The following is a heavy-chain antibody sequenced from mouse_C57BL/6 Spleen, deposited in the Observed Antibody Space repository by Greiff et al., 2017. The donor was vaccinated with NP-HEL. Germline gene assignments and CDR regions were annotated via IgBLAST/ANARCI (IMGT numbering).Heavy chain of an antibody. CDR3: ARRTAQATEFAY. D-gene: IGHD3-2*02. V-gene: IGHV1-50*01. J-gene: IGHJ3*01. Sequence: QVQLQQPGAELVKPGASVKLSCKASGYTFTSYWMQWVKQRPGQGLEWIGEIDPSDSYTNYNPKFKGKATLTVDTSSSTAYMQLSSLTSEDSAVYYCARRTAQATEFAYWGQGTLVTVSA. CDR1: GYTFTSYW. CDR2: IDPSDSYT.